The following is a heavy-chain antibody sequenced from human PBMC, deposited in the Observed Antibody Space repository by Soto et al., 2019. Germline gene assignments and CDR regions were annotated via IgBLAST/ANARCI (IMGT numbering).Heavy chain of an antibody. D-gene: IGHD1-1*01. J-gene: IGHJ6*02. Sequence: GESLKISCKGSGYSFTNYWISWVRQMPGKGLEWMGRVAPTDSYSYYSPSFQGHVTFSVDKSISTAYLQWNSLNASDTAMYYCARRTLGSQLYNDHGMDVWGQGTAVTVSS. CDR1: GYSFTNYW. CDR3: ARRTLGSQLYNDHGMDV. V-gene: IGHV5-10-1*01. CDR2: VAPTDSYS.